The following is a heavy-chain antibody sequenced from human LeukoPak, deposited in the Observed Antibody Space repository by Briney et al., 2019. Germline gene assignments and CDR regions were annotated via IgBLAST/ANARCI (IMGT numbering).Heavy chain of an antibody. CDR3: VAATRFGSGDCDY. Sequence: ASVKVSCKASGGTFSSYTISWVRQAPGQRLEWMGRIIPILGIANYAQKFQGRVTITADKSTSTAYMELSSLRSEDTAVYYCVAATRFGSGDCDYWGQGTLVTVSS. CDR1: GGTFSSYT. CDR2: IIPILGIA. J-gene: IGHJ4*02. D-gene: IGHD3-10*01. V-gene: IGHV1-69*02.